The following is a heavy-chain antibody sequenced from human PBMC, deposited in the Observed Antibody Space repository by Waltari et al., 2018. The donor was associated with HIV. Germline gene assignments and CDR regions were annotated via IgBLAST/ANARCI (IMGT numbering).Heavy chain of an antibody. V-gene: IGHV3-30*09. J-gene: IGHJ4*02. CDR1: GFTFNSYA. Sequence: QVQLVESGGGVVQPGRSLRLSCAASGFTFNSYAIYWVRHAPGKGVEVVGGISYDGTYKYYADSVKGRFAISRDNSKNTLYLQMNSLTNEDTAVFYCARGYNWNVRSLGYFDYWGQGTLVTVSS. D-gene: IGHD1-1*01. CDR3: ARGYNWNVRSLGYFDY. CDR2: ISYDGTYK.